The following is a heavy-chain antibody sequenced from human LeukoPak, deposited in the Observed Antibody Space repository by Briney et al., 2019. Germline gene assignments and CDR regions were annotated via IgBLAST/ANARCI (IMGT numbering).Heavy chain of an antibody. Sequence: SETLSLTRTVSGASISSNYWSWIRQPPGKGLEWVGYMYYSGSTNYNPSLKSRVTISLDTSKNQFSLKLSSVTAADTALYYCARGRDGYKRFDYWGQGTLVTVSS. V-gene: IGHV4-59*01. CDR1: GASISSNY. D-gene: IGHD5-24*01. J-gene: IGHJ4*02. CDR2: MYYSGST. CDR3: ARGRDGYKRFDY.